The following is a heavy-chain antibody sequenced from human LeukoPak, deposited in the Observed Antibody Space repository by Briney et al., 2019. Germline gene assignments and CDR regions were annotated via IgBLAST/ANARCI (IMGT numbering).Heavy chain of an antibody. CDR3: ARVGTGSSSGHLDY. CDR1: GYSTSSGYY. D-gene: IGHD6-19*01. Sequence: PSETLSLTCAVSGYSTSSGYYWGWIRQPPGKGLEWIGSKYQSGSTYYNPSLKSRVTISLDTSKNHFSLKLSSVTAADTAVYYCARVGTGSSSGHLDYWGQGTLVTVSS. CDR2: KYQSGST. J-gene: IGHJ4*02. V-gene: IGHV4-38-2*01.